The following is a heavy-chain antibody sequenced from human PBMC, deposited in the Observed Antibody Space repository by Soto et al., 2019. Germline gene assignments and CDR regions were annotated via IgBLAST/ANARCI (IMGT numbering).Heavy chain of an antibody. V-gene: IGHV3-23*01. CDR1: GFTFRSYA. J-gene: IGHJ6*03. CDR2: ISGCSGSS. Sequence: GGSLRLSCAASGFTFRSYAMSWVRQAPGKGLEWVSAISGCSGSSYTADSVKGRFTISRDNSNNTLYLRMNSLRAEDTAVYYCAKGVTTNYFYFYYMDVWGKGTTVTVSS. CDR3: AKGVTTNYFYFYYMDV. D-gene: IGHD4-17*01.